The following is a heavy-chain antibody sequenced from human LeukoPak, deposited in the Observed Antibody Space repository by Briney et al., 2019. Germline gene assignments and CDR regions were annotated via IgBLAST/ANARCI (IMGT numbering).Heavy chain of an antibody. V-gene: IGHV4-30-2*01. Sequence: SETLSLTCTVTGGSISSGGYYWSWIRQPPGKGLEWIGYIYHSGSTYCNPSLKSRVTISVDRSKNQFSLKLSSVTAADTAVYYCARDQEEYSSSSGYYYMDVWGKGTTVTVSS. J-gene: IGHJ6*03. CDR1: GGSISSGGYY. CDR3: ARDQEEYSSSSGYYYMDV. CDR2: IYHSGST. D-gene: IGHD6-6*01.